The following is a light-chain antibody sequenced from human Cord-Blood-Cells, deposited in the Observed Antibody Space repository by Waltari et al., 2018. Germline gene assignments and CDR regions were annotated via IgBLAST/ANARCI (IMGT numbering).Light chain of an antibody. CDR1: QSVSSY. V-gene: IGKV3-11*01. Sequence: EIVLTQSPATLSLSPGERATLPCRASQSVSSYLAWYQQKPGQAPRPLIYDSSNRATGIPARFSGSGSGTDFTLTISSLEPEDFAFYYCQQRSNWPPWTFGQGTKVEIK. J-gene: IGKJ1*01. CDR3: QQRSNWPPWT. CDR2: DSS.